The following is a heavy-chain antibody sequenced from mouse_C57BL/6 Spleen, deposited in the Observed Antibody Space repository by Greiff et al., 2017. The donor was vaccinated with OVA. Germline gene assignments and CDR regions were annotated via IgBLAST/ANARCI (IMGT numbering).Heavy chain of an antibody. CDR1: GYTFTSYW. CDR3: ARQPITTVNCDY. Sequence: QVQLQQPGAELVKPGASVKMSCKASGYTFTSYWITWVKQRPGQGLEWIGDIYPGSGSTNYNEKFKSKATLTVDTSSSTAYMQLSSLTSEDSAVYYCARQPITTVNCDYWGQGTTLTVSS. V-gene: IGHV1-55*01. D-gene: IGHD1-1*01. J-gene: IGHJ2*01. CDR2: IYPGSGST.